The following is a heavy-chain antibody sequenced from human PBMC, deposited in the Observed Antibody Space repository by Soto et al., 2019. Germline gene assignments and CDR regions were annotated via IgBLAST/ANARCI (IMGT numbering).Heavy chain of an antibody. J-gene: IGHJ4*02. CDR3: AKDSFNIRGAYYFDY. V-gene: IGHV3-23*01. CDR1: GFTFSSYA. D-gene: IGHD6-25*01. CDR2: ISGSGGST. Sequence: GGSLRLSCAASGFTFSSYAMSWVRQAPGKGLEWVSAISGSGGSTYYADSVKGRFTISRDNSKNTLYLQMNSLRAEDTAVYYCAKDSFNIRGAYYFDYWGQGTLVTVSS.